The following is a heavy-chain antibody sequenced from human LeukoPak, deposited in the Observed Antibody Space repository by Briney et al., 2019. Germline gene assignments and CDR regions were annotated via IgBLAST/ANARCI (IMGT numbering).Heavy chain of an antibody. Sequence: SETLSLTCTVSGYSISSGYYWGWIRQPPGKGLEWIGSIYYSGNTYYNPSLKSRVTISVDTSKNQFSLKLSSVTAADTAVYYCARDGTIDDRYNWFDPWGQGTLVTVSS. D-gene: IGHD2-2*01. CDR2: IYYSGNT. J-gene: IGHJ5*02. CDR1: GYSISSGYY. V-gene: IGHV4-38-2*02. CDR3: ARDGTIDDRYNWFDP.